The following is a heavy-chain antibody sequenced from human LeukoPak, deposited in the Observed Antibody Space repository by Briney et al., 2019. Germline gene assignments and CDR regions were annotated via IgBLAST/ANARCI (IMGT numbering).Heavy chain of an antibody. CDR3: ANPLHYYDSSGPYYGGG. J-gene: IGHJ4*02. V-gene: IGHV3-23*01. Sequence: GGSLRLSCAASGFTFSSYSMNWVRQAPGKGLEWVSAISGSGGSTYYADSVKGRFTISRDNSKNTLYLQMNSLRAEDTAVYYCANPLHYYDSSGPYYGGGWGQGTLVTVSS. CDR1: GFTFSSYS. CDR2: ISGSGGST. D-gene: IGHD3-22*01.